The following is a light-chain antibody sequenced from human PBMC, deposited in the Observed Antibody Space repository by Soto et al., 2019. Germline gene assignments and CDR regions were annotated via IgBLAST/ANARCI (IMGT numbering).Light chain of an antibody. V-gene: IGLV2-8*01. CDR1: SSDVGGYEY. J-gene: IGLJ7*01. CDR2: EVD. CDR3: SSYAGYNYAV. Sequence: QSVLTQPPSESGSPGQSVTISCTGTSSDVGGYEYVSWYQQHPGKAPKLIIYEVDKRPSGVPDRFSGSKSGNTASLTVSGLQTEDEAEYYCSSYAGYNYAVFGGGTQLTVL.